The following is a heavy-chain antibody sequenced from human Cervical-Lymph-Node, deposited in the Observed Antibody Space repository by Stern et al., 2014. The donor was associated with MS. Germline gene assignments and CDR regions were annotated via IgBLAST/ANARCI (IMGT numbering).Heavy chain of an antibody. Sequence: VQLVESGAEVKKPGESLKISCKLSGYSFTIYYIAWVRQMPGKGLEWMGVIYPYDADPTYGRSFQGQVPISADNSITTACLQWSSLRASDTAMYYCARHVQGFDYWGQGTLVTVSS. V-gene: IGHV5-51*01. CDR2: IYPYDADP. CDR1: GYSFTIYY. J-gene: IGHJ4*02. CDR3: ARHVQGFDY.